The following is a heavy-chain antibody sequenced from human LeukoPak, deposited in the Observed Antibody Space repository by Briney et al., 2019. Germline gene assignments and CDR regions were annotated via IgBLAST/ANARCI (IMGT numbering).Heavy chain of an antibody. J-gene: IGHJ2*01. CDR2: IYYSGST. D-gene: IGHD6-13*01. Sequence: SETLSLTCTVSGGSISSGDYYWSWIRQPPGKGLEWIGYIYYSGSTYYNPSLKSRVTISVDTSKNQFSLKLSSVTAADTAVYYCARDPKGIAAAGRRYWYFDLWGRGTLVTVSS. CDR1: GGSISSGDYY. CDR3: ARDPKGIAAAGRRYWYFDL. V-gene: IGHV4-30-4*01.